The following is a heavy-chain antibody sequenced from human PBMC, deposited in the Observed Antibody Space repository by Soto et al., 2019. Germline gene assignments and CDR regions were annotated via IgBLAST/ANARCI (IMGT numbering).Heavy chain of an antibody. CDR3: AKNTVAGTEVYES. CDR1: GFTFSSYA. J-gene: IGHJ5*02. CDR2: ISGSGGST. D-gene: IGHD6-19*01. V-gene: IGHV3-23*01. Sequence: PGGSLRLSCAASGFTFSSYALTWVRQAPGKGLEWVSAISGSGGSTYYADSVKGRFTISRDNSKNTLYLQMNSLRAEDTAVYYCAKNTVAGTEVYESWGQGTLVTVSS.